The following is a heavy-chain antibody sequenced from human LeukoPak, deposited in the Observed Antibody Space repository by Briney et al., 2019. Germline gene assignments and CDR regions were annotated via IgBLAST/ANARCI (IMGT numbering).Heavy chain of an antibody. V-gene: IGHV1-8*03. Sequence: ASVKVSCKASGYTFTSYDINWVRQATGQGLEWMGWMNSYSGDTDYAQKFQGRVTFSRDTSISTAYMELSSLRSDDTAVYYCARPYCTTTSCYSLDAFDIWGQGTLVAVSS. CDR2: MNSYSGDT. J-gene: IGHJ3*02. D-gene: IGHD2-2*01. CDR3: ARPYCTTTSCYSLDAFDI. CDR1: GYTFTSYD.